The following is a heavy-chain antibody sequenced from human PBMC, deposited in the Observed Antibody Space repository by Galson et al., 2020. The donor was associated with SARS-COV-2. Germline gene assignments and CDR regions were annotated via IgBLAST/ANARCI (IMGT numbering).Heavy chain of an antibody. CDR2: INWNGGGT. D-gene: IGHD2-21*02. V-gene: IGHV3-20*01. Sequence: GGSLRLSCAASGFTFGDYGMSWVRQAPGKGLGWVSSINWNGGGTAYAGSVKGRFTISRDNAKNSLYLQMNSLRAEDTALYHCARGGVYCGGDCYAMDVWGQGTTVTVSS. CDR3: ARGGVYCGGDCYAMDV. J-gene: IGHJ6*02. CDR1: GFTFGDYG.